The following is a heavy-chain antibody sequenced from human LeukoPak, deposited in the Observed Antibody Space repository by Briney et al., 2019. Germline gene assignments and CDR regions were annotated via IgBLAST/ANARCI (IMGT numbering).Heavy chain of an antibody. J-gene: IGHJ4*02. CDR1: GGTFSSYA. D-gene: IGHD6-6*01. V-gene: IGHV1-69*01. CDR2: IIPIFGTA. Sequence: GSSVKVSCKASGGTFSSYAISWVRQAPGQGLEWMGGIIPIFGTANYAQKFQGRVTITADESTSTAYMELSSLSSEDTAVYYCARRTNEYSSSSAIRHWGQGTLVTVSS. CDR3: ARRTNEYSSSSAIRH.